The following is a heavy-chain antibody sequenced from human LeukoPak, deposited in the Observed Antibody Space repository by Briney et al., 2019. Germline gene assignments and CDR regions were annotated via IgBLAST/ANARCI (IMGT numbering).Heavy chain of an antibody. CDR3: ARDHSNWNYAPDF. V-gene: IGHV1-18*01. Sequence: ASVRVSCKASGYTFTRYGISWVRQAPGQGLQWLGWISASNDNTNYAQKFRDSVTMSKDTSTGTAYLDVRSLTSDDTAVYYCARDHSNWNYAPDFWGQGTLVIVSS. CDR1: GYTFTRYG. J-gene: IGHJ4*02. CDR2: ISASNDNT. D-gene: IGHD1-7*01.